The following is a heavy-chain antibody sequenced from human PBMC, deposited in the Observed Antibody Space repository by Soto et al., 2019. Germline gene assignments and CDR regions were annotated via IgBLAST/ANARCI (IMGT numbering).Heavy chain of an antibody. CDR3: AREYGSVFVI. Sequence: PGGSLRLSCAASGFTFSDYYMSWIRQAPGKGLEWVSYISSSGSTIYYADSVKGRFTISRDNAKNTLYLQIKRLRAENTAVYYSAREYGSVFVIWGQGTMVTVSS. CDR1: GFTFSDYY. V-gene: IGHV3-11*04. D-gene: IGHD3-10*01. CDR2: ISSSGSTI. J-gene: IGHJ3*02.